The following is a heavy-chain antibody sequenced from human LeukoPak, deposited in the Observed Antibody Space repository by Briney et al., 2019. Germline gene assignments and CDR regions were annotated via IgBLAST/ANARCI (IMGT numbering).Heavy chain of an antibody. CDR3: ATGTTVVIVQFDY. Sequence: PSETPSLTCTVSGGSISSSSYYWGWIRQPPGKGLEWIGSIYYSGSTYYNPSLKSRVTISVDTSKNQFSLKLSSVTAADTAVYYCATGTTVVIVQFDYWGQGTLVTVSS. CDR1: GGSISSSSYY. D-gene: IGHD4-23*01. V-gene: IGHV4-39*07. CDR2: IYYSGST. J-gene: IGHJ4*02.